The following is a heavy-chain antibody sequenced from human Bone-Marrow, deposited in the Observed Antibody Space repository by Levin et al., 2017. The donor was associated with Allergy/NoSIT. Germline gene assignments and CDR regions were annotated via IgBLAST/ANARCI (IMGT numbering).Heavy chain of an antibody. V-gene: IGHV3-30*18. J-gene: IGHJ4*02. Sequence: LSLTCAASGFTFSSYGMHRVRQAPGKGLEWVAVISYDGSNKYYADSVKGRFTISRDNSKNTLYLQMNSLRAEDTAVYYCAKDRERVRSTSCYGSGGIDYWGQGTLVTVSS. CDR1: GFTFSSYG. CDR3: AKDRERVRSTSCYGSGGIDY. CDR2: ISYDGSNK. D-gene: IGHD2-2*01.